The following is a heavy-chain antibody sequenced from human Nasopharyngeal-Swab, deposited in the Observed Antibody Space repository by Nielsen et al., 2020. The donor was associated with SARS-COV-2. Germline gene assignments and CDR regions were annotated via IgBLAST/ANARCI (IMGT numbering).Heavy chain of an antibody. Sequence: GGSLRLSCAASGFTFSTYTMTWVRQAPGKGLEWVSAITGSGGSTYYADSVKGRFTISRDNSKSTLYLQMNSLRAEDTAVYYCAKDRQWLAIEYWGQGILVAVSS. V-gene: IGHV3-23*01. CDR3: AKDRQWLAIEY. CDR2: ITGSGGST. D-gene: IGHD6-19*01. CDR1: GFTFSTYT. J-gene: IGHJ4*02.